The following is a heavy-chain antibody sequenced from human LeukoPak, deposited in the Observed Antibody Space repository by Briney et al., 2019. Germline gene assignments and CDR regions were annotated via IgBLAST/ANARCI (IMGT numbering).Heavy chain of an antibody. Sequence: QPGGSLRLSCAVSGFTFSDHYMDWVRQAPGKGLEWVGRIRNKANSYTTEYAASVKGRFTISRGDSKNSLYLQMNSLKTEDTAVYYCARESSGSFDYWGQGTLVTVSS. J-gene: IGHJ4*02. CDR1: GFTFSDHY. CDR3: ARESSGSFDY. V-gene: IGHV3-72*01. D-gene: IGHD1-26*01. CDR2: IRNKANSYTT.